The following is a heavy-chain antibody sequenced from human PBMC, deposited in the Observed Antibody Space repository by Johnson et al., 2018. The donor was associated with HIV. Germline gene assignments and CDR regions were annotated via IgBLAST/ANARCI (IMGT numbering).Heavy chain of an antibody. CDR1: GFTVSSNY. D-gene: IGHD3-16*01. Sequence: VQLVESGGGLIQPGGSLRLSCAASGFTVSSNYMSWVRQAPGKGLEWVSVIYSGGSTYYADSVKGRFTISRDNSKNTLYLQMNSLRAEDTAVYYCARYDDYVWGNPATNDAFDIWGQGTMVTVSS. CDR3: ARYDDYVWGNPATNDAFDI. J-gene: IGHJ3*02. CDR2: IYSGGST. V-gene: IGHV3-53*01.